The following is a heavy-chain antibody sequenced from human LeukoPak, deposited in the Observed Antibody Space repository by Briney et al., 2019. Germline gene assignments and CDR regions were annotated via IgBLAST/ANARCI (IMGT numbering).Heavy chain of an antibody. CDR1: GGSTSSYY. CDR3: ARHSTRGLQLKS. V-gene: IGHV4-59*08. CDR2: IFYSGST. D-gene: IGHD5-24*01. J-gene: IGHJ5*02. Sequence: SETLSLTCTVSGGSTSSYYWSWIRQPPGKGLEWIGQIFYSGSTNYNPSLKSRVTISVDTSKNQFPLNLSSVTAADTAVYYCARHSTRGLQLKSWGQGTLVTVSS.